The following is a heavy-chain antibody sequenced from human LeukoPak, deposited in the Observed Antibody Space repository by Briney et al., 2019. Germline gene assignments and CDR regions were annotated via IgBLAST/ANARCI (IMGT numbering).Heavy chain of an antibody. CDR1: GGSIRSYY. V-gene: IGHV4-4*07. CDR2: IYSSGSA. Sequence: SETLSLTCTVSGGSIRSYYWSWIRQPAGKGLEWIGRIYSSGSANYNPSLKSRVTMSVDTSKNQFSLKVSSVTAADTAVYYCTTDGGWNYYDYFWGQGTLVTVSS. D-gene: IGHD3-22*01. J-gene: IGHJ4*02. CDR3: TTDGGWNYYDYF.